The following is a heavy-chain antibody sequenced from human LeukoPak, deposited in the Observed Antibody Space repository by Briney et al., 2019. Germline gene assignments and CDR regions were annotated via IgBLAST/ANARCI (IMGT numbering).Heavy chain of an antibody. D-gene: IGHD3-16*02. Sequence: PGGSLRLSCAASGFTFSNAWMSWVRQAPGKGLGWVGRIKSKTDGGTTDCAALVKGRFTISRDDSKNTLYLQMNSLKTEDTAVYYCTTEYDYVWGSYRFDYWGQGTLVTVSS. CDR2: IKSKTDGGTT. CDR3: TTEYDYVWGSYRFDY. CDR1: GFTFSNAW. V-gene: IGHV3-15*01. J-gene: IGHJ4*02.